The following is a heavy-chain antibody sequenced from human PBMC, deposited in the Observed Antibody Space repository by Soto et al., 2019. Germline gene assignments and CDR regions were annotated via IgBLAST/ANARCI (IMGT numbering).Heavy chain of an antibody. V-gene: IGHV4-34*01. CDR1: GGSFSGYY. CDR2: INQSGST. D-gene: IGHD1-26*01. Sequence: QVQLQQWGAGLLKPSETLSLTCTVSGGSFSGYYWSWIRQPPGKGLEWIGEINQSGSTNYNPSLKGRVMTSIYTSKNQFPLNLSYVTAADTAVYYCARYSTAQWELGCSDFDMLCQGTMVTVSS. J-gene: IGHJ3*02. CDR3: ARYSTAQWELGCSDFDM.